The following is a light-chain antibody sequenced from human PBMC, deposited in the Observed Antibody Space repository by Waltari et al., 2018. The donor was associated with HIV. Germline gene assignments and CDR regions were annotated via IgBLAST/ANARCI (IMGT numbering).Light chain of an antibody. CDR3: SSYTNTDILL. J-gene: IGLJ2*01. V-gene: IGLV2-14*01. CDR1: NTDIGLYHL. CDR2: GVN. Sequence: QSALTQPASVSGSPGQSITISCTGANTDIGLYHLVSWYRQHPDKAPQLVIYGVNTRPSGVSDRFSGSKSGNTASLTISSLQAEDEADYYCSSYTNTDILLFGGGTKLTVL.